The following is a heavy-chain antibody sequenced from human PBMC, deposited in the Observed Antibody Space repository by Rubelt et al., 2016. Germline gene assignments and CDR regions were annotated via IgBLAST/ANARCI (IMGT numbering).Heavy chain of an antibody. Sequence: QVQLQESGPGLVKPSETLSLTCTVSGGSIRSNHWSWIRQPPGKGLEWIGFIYYSGSTNYNPSLKSRVTISVDTSKNQLFLKLSSVTAADTAVYYCARHYCGGGGCYYFDSWGQGTLVTVSS. CDR1: GGSIRSNH. D-gene: IGHD2-15*01. V-gene: IGHV4-59*08. J-gene: IGHJ4*02. CDR2: IYYSGST. CDR3: ARHYCGGGGCYYFDS.